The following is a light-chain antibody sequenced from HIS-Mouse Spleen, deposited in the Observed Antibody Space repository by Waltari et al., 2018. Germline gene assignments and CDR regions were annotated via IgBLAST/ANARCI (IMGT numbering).Light chain of an antibody. Sequence: DIQMTQSPSSLSASVGDRVTITCQASQDISNYLNWYQQKPGKAPKLLIYDASNLETGVPSRFSGSGSGTDVNFTISSLQPEDIATYDCQQYDNRPLTFGQGTRLEIK. CDR1: QDISNY. CDR3: QQYDNRPLT. CDR2: DAS. V-gene: IGKV1-33*01. J-gene: IGKJ5*01.